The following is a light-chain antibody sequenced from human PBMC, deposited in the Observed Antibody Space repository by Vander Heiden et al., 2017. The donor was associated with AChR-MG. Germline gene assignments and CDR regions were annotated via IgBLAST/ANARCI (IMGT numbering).Light chain of an antibody. Sequence: DIQMTQSPSTLSASVGDSVTITCRASQSISSWLAWYQQKPGKAPKLLIYDASSLERGVPSRFSGSGAGTEFTRNISSRQPDDFATYYCQQYNSYAPTFTFGPGTKGDIK. V-gene: IGKV1-5*01. CDR1: QSISSW. CDR2: DAS. CDR3: QQYNSYAPTFT. J-gene: IGKJ3*01.